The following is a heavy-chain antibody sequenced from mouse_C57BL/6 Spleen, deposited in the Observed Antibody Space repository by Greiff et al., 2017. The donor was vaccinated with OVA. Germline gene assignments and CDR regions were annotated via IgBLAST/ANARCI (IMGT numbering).Heavy chain of an antibody. Sequence: VQLQQSGAELVRPGTSVKVSCKASGYAFTNYLIEWVKQRPGQGLEWIGVINPGSGGTNYNEKFKGKATLTADKSSRTAYMQLSSLTSEDSAVYFGAREADYYGSSYPYFDYWGQGTTLTVSS. CDR3: AREADYYGSSYPYFDY. V-gene: IGHV1-54*01. CDR2: INPGSGGT. J-gene: IGHJ2*01. CDR1: GYAFTNYL. D-gene: IGHD1-1*01.